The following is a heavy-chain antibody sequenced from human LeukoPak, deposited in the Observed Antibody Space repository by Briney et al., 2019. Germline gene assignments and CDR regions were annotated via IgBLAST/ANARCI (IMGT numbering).Heavy chain of an antibody. J-gene: IGHJ4*02. CDR3: ARGDLDY. CDR2: INAGNGKT. Sequence: ASVKVSCKASGYTFSSSAIHWVRQAPGQRLEWMGWINAGNGKTKYSQQFQGRVTISRDTSASTAYMELTSLRSEDTAVYYCARGDLDYWGQGTLVTVSS. CDR1: GYTFSSSA. V-gene: IGHV1-3*01.